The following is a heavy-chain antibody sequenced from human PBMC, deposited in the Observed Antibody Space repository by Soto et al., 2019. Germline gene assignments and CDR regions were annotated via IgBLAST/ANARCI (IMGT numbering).Heavy chain of an antibody. CDR2: IDPSDSYT. V-gene: IGHV5-10-1*01. D-gene: IGHD1-26*01. Sequence: PGESLKISCKGSGYSFTSYWISWVRQMPGKGLEWMGRIDPSDSYTNYSPSFQGHVTISADKSISTAYLQWSSLKASDTAMYYCARRPAGELLPYYYGMDVWGQGTTVTVSS. J-gene: IGHJ6*02. CDR3: ARRPAGELLPYYYGMDV. CDR1: GYSFTSYW.